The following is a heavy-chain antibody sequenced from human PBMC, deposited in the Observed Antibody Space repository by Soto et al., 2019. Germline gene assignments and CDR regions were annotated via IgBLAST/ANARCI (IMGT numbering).Heavy chain of an antibody. Sequence: EVQLMESGGGLVQPGGSLRLSCAASGFTFSTYWMDWVRQTPGKGLEWVANINQVGSEKNYVDSVKGRFTISRDNAKNSLYLQMSSLTAEDSALYYCSRSLNSWGQGTLVTVSS. CDR1: GFTFSTYW. CDR3: SRSLNS. CDR2: INQVGSEK. V-gene: IGHV3-7*01. J-gene: IGHJ4*02.